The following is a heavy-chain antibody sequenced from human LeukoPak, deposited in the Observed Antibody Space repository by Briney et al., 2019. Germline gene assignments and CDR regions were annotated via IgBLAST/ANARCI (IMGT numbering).Heavy chain of an antibody. Sequence: ASVKVSCKVSGYTLTELSMHWVRQAPGKGLEWRGGFDPEDGETIYAQKFLGRVTMTEDTSTDTAYMDLNSLRSEDTAVYYCATLSTTVVSPGVYWGQGTLVTVSS. J-gene: IGHJ4*02. V-gene: IGHV1-24*01. CDR1: GYTLTELS. CDR3: ATLSTTVVSPGVY. CDR2: FDPEDGET. D-gene: IGHD4-23*01.